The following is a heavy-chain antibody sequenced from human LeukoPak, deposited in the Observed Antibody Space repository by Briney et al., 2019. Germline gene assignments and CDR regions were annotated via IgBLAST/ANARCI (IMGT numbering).Heavy chain of an antibody. J-gene: IGHJ4*02. CDR3: ARGIAARPAPQGMDY. CDR2: INHSGST. Sequence: KPSETLSLTCAVYGGSFSGDYWSWIRQPPGKGLEWIGEINHSGSTNYNPSLKSRVTISVDTSKNQFSLKLSSVTAADTAVYYCARGIAARPAPQGMDYWGQGTLVTVSS. CDR1: GGSFSGDY. V-gene: IGHV4-34*01. D-gene: IGHD6-6*01.